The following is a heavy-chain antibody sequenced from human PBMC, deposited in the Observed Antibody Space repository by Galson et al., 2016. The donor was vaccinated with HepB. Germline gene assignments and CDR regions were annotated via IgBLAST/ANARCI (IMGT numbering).Heavy chain of an antibody. CDR1: GFSVSSTY. CDR2: IYAGGST. D-gene: IGHD6-13*01. V-gene: IGHV3-53*01. J-gene: IGHJ4*01. CDR3: VRDSAAAWGFFDH. Sequence: SLRLSCAVSGFSVSSTYMTWVRQAPGKGLEWVSFIYAGGSTYYGDSVKGRFTISRDNSKNTLYLQMNSLRVEDTAVYYCVRDSAAAWGFFDHWGHGILVTVSS.